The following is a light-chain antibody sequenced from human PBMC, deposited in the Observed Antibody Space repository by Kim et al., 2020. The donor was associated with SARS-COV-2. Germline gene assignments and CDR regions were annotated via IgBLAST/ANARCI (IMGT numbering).Light chain of an antibody. V-gene: IGLV3-19*01. J-gene: IGLJ3*02. CDR2: GKN. Sequence: SVALGQTVRITFQGDRLRFYFASWYQQKPGQAPMLVMYGKNNRPSGIPDRFSGSSSGSTASLTITGAQAEDEADYYCDSRDNSGNQFGGGTQLTVL. CDR3: DSRDNSGNQ. CDR1: RLRFYF.